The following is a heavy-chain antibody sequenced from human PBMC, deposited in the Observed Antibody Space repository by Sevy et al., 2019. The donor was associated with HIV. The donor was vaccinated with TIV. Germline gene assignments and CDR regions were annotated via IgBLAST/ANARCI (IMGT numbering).Heavy chain of an antibody. J-gene: IGHJ6*02. V-gene: IGHV3-15*04. CDR2: IVNDPDGGTT. Sequence: GGSLRLSCVASVFTFRNAWRTWVRQVPGKGLEWVGRIVNDPDGGTTDYAAPVKGRFIISRDDSKNTLYLQMNSLKTEDTAVYYCSTDIVVQSGYSYDFSRINPDFSHNSGADVWGQGTTVTVSS. CDR1: VFTFRNAW. CDR3: STDIVVQSGYSYDFSRINPDFSHNSGADV. D-gene: IGHD5-18*01.